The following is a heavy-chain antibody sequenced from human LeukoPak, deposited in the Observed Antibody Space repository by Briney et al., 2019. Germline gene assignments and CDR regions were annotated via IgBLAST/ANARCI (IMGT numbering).Heavy chain of an antibody. Sequence: SETLSLTCTVSGGSISGYYCSWIRQPPGQGLEWIAYIHSSGYTNYNPSLKSRVTISVDTSRNQFSLKVTSVTAADTAMYYCTKREGPMSWSYHYFDPWGRGTLVTVS. CDR1: GGSISGYY. J-gene: IGHJ5*02. V-gene: IGHV4-4*09. CDR2: IHSSGYT. D-gene: IGHD1-26*01. CDR3: TKREGPMSWSYHYFDP.